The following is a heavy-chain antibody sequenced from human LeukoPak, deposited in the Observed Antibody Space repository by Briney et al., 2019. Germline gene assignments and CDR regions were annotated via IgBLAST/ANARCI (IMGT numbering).Heavy chain of an antibody. CDR2: INHSGST. V-gene: IGHV4-34*01. J-gene: IGHJ4*02. Sequence: SETLSLTCAVYGGSFSGYYWSWIRQPPGKGLEWIGEINHSGSTNYNPSLKSRVTISVDTSKNQFSLKLSSVTAADTAVYYCATHYDSSGSPFDYWGQGTLVTVSS. CDR3: ATHYDSSGSPFDY. D-gene: IGHD3-22*01. CDR1: GGSFSGYY.